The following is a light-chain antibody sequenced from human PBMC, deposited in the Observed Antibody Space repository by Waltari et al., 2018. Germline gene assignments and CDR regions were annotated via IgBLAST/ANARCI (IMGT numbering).Light chain of an antibody. J-gene: IGLJ3*02. Sequence: LTQPASVSGSPGQSITISCTGTRSDVGGYNYVSWYQQHPGKAPKLMIYDVSKRPSGVSNRFSGSKSGNTASLTISGLQAEDEADYYCSSYTSSSTWVFGGGTKLTVL. CDR3: SSYTSSSTWV. CDR2: DVS. CDR1: RSDVGGYNY. V-gene: IGLV2-14*01.